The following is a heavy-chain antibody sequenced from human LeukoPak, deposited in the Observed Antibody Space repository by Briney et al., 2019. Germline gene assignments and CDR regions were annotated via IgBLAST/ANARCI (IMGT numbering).Heavy chain of an antibody. Sequence: SETLSLTCTVSGGSVSSGSYYWSWIRQPPGKGLEWIGYIYYSGSTNYNPSLKSRVTISVDTSKNQFSLKLSSVTAADTAVYYCARGSNCSGGSCYSSNWFDPWGQGTLVTVSS. CDR3: ARGSNCSGGSCYSSNWFDP. D-gene: IGHD2-15*01. V-gene: IGHV4-61*01. J-gene: IGHJ5*02. CDR2: IYYSGST. CDR1: GGSVSSGSYY.